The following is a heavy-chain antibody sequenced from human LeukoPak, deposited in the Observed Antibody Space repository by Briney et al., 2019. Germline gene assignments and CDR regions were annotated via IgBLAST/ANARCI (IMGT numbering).Heavy chain of an antibody. CDR1: GGSISSGGY. V-gene: IGHV4-4*02. CDR3: ARHGSYSLGF. J-gene: IGHJ4*02. CDR2: IYYIGST. D-gene: IGHD4-23*01. Sequence: SGTLSLTCAVSGGSISSGGYWSWVRQPPGKGLEWIGQIYYIGSTNYNPSLESRVIMSLDKSTNQLSLRFNSVTAADTAVYYCARHGSYSLGFWGQGALVTVSS.